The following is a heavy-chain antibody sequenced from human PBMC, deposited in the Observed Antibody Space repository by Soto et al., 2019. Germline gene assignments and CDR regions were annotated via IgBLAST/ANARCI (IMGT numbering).Heavy chain of an antibody. CDR3: ARHWRGAVADYNGNWFDP. D-gene: IGHD6-19*01. CDR2: IYYSGST. J-gene: IGHJ5*02. Sequence: SETLSLTCTVSGGSISSSSYYWGWIRQPPGKGLEWIGSIYYSGSTYYNPSLKSRVTISVDTSKNQFSLKLSSVTAADTAVYYCARHWRGAVADYNGNWFDPWGQGTLVTVSS. V-gene: IGHV4-39*01. CDR1: GGSISSSSYY.